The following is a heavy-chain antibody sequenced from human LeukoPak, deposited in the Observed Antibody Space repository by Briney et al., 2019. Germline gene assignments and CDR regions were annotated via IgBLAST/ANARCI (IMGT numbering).Heavy chain of an antibody. Sequence: GASVKVSCKTSGYTFTGNVISWVRQAPGQGLEWMGLINPSGSSTIYAQKFQGRVTMTRDMSTSTDYMELSSLRSEDTAVYYCARDNSVGDYAWWFDPWGQGTLVTVSS. CDR2: INPSGSST. CDR1: GYTFTGNV. J-gene: IGHJ5*02. D-gene: IGHD1-26*01. CDR3: ARDNSVGDYAWWFDP. V-gene: IGHV1-46*01.